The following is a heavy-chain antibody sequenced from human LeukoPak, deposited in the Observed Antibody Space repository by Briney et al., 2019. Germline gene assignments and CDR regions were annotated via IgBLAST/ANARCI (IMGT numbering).Heavy chain of an antibody. Sequence: GGSLRLSCAASGFTFSSYAMSWVRQAPGKGLEWVSAISGSGGSTYYADSVKGRFTISRDNSKNTLYLQMNSLRAEDTAVYYCAPDYVWGSYRSEMDYWGQGTLVTVSS. CDR2: ISGSGGST. CDR3: APDYVWGSYRSEMDY. D-gene: IGHD3-16*02. J-gene: IGHJ4*02. V-gene: IGHV3-23*01. CDR1: GFTFSSYA.